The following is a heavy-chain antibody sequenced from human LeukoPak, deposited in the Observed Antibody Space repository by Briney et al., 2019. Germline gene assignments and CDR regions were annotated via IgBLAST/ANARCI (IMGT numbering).Heavy chain of an antibody. CDR1: GGSISSGGYS. J-gene: IGHJ4*02. V-gene: IGHV4-30-2*01. D-gene: IGHD3-22*01. Sequence: SETLSLTCAVSGGSISSGGYSWSWIRQPPGKGLEWIGYIYHSGSTYYNPSLKSRVTISVDRSKNQFSLKLSSVTAADTAVYYCASRPQPLTYYYDSSGYIGLFDYWGQGTLVTVSS. CDR2: IYHSGST. CDR3: ASRPQPLTYYYDSSGYIGLFDY.